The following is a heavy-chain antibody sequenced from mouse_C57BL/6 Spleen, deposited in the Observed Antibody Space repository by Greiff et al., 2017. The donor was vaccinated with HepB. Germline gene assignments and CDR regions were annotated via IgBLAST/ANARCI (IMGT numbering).Heavy chain of an antibody. CDR3: ARNYGSSYYYWYFDV. J-gene: IGHJ1*03. Sequence: QVQLQQPGAELVMPGASVKLSCKASGYTFTSYWMHWVKQRPGHGLEWIGEIDPSDSYTNYNQKFKGKSTSTVDKSSSTAYMQLSSLTAEDAAVYYCARNYGSSYYYWYFDVWGTGTTVTVSS. CDR1: GYTFTSYW. CDR2: IDPSDSYT. V-gene: IGHV1-69*01. D-gene: IGHD1-1*01.